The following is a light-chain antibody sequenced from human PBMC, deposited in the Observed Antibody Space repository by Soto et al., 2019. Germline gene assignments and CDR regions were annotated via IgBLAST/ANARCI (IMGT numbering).Light chain of an antibody. Sequence: EVVMTQSPATLSVAPGEGATLSCRASQSFTSNYLAWYQQKPGKAPRLLLHGISNRATGVPDRFTGSGSGTVVTLTVSRLEPEVFAVYYCQQYTDWPLTFGQGTKVEVK. CDR3: QQYTDWPLT. CDR2: GIS. V-gene: IGKV3-20*01. J-gene: IGKJ1*01. CDR1: QSFTSNY.